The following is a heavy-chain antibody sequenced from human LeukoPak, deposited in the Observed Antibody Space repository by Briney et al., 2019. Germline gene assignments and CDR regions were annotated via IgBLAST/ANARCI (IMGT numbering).Heavy chain of an antibody. CDR1: GFIFSKSW. CDR2: MNGDGSVK. J-gene: IGHJ6*02. D-gene: IGHD3-16*01. CDR3: ATYTHWVAGDV. Sequence: GGSLRLSCAASGFIFSKSWMSWVRQAPGKGLEWVANMNGDGSVKNYVDSVKGRFTISRDNARQSLYLQMSDLRAEDTAVYYCATYTHWVAGDVWGQGTTVTVSS. V-gene: IGHV3-7*01.